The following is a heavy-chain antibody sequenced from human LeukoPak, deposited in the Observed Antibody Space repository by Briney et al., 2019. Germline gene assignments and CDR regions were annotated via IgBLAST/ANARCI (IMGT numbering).Heavy chain of an antibody. CDR3: AKRPSDYGDYVSYFDY. D-gene: IGHD4-17*01. CDR1: GFSFICYG. Sequence: GGSVTLSCAASGFSFICYGMHWVRQAPGKGREWVGDISDGGRSKDYADSVKGRFTISRDNYKDPLYLQMNSLRAEDTDLYYCAKRPSDYGDYVSYFDYWGEGTPVSVSS. V-gene: IGHV3-30*18. CDR2: ISDGGRSK. J-gene: IGHJ4*02.